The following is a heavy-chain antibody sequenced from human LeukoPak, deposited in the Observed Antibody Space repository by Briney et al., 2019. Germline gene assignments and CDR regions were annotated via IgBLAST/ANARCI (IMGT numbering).Heavy chain of an antibody. CDR1: GYTFNSHG. V-gene: IGHV1-18*01. Sequence: ASVKVSCKASGYTFNSHGITWVRQAPGQGLEWMGWISTYNGNTNYAQKLQGRVTITTDTSTSTVYMELRSLRSDDTAVYYCARLTITMVRGVIIQDYWGQGTLVTVSS. CDR3: ARLTITMVRGVIIQDY. D-gene: IGHD3-10*01. J-gene: IGHJ4*02. CDR2: ISTYNGNT.